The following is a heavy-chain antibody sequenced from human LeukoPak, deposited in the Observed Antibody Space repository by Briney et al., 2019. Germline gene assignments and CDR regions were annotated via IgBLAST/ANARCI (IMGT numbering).Heavy chain of an antibody. CDR1: GFTFSRYW. J-gene: IGHJ1*01. CDR3: ARAPSEVGGYYPEYFRH. D-gene: IGHD3-22*01. V-gene: IGHV3-74*01. CDR2: KSDGKT. Sequence: EGSLRLSCEASGFTFSRYWMHWVRQAPGKGLVWVSRKSDGKTNYADSVKGRFTISRDNAKNTVSLQMDSLRAEDTGVYYCARAPSEVGGYYPEYFRHWGQGTLVTVSS.